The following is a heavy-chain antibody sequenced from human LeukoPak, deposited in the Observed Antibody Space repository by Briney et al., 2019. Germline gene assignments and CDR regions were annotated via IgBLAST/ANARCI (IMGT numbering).Heavy chain of an antibody. V-gene: IGHV4-38-2*01. D-gene: IGHD3-10*01. J-gene: IGHJ4*02. CDR1: GYSISSGYY. Sequence: SETLSLTCPVSGYSISSGYYWGWIRQPPGKGLEWIGSIYHSGRTFNNPSLKSRVTISVDTSTNQFSLKLSSVTAADTAVYYCASTEGPYYYGSGSFGYWGQGTLVTVSS. CDR2: IYHSGRT. CDR3: ASTEGPYYYGSGSFGY.